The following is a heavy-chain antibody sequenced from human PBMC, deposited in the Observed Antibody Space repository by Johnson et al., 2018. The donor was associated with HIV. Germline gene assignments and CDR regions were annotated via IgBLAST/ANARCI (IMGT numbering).Heavy chain of an antibody. Sequence: VQLVESGGGLVQPGGSLRLSCAASGFTFSSYAMSWVHQAPGKGLEWVSAISGSGGSTYSADSVKGRFTISRDNSKNTLYLQMNSLRAEDTAVYYCAKDLFYGSGSWGAFDIWGQGTMVTVSS. J-gene: IGHJ3*02. CDR1: GFTFSSYA. D-gene: IGHD3-10*01. CDR3: AKDLFYGSGSWGAFDI. CDR2: ISGSGGST. V-gene: IGHV3-23*04.